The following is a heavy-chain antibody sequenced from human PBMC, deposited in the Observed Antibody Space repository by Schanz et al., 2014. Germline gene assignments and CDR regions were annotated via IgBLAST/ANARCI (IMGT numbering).Heavy chain of an antibody. Sequence: QVQLVQSGADVKKPGDSVKVSCKASGYSISGYYMHWVRQAPGVGPEWMGRINPNTGGTQYAQKFQGRVTMTRDTSISTVYMELTRLTFDATAIYYCARDSDVSKYNLFDSWGQGTLVTVSS. CDR3: ARDSDVSKYNLFDS. J-gene: IGHJ5*01. CDR2: INPNTGGT. CDR1: GYSISGYY. V-gene: IGHV1-2*06.